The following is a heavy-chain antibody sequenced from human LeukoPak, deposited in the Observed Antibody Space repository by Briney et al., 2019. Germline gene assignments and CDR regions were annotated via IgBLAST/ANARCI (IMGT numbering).Heavy chain of an antibody. CDR3: ARGNNDFWSGYSSGSYYMDV. V-gene: IGHV1-69*05. Sequence: ASVNVSCKASGGTFSSYAISWVRQAPGQGLEWMGGIIPIFGTANYAQKFQGRVTITTDESTCTAYMELSSLRSEDTAVYYCARGNNDFWSGYSSGSYYMDVWGKGTTVTVSS. CDR2: IIPIFGTA. CDR1: GGTFSSYA. J-gene: IGHJ6*03. D-gene: IGHD3-3*01.